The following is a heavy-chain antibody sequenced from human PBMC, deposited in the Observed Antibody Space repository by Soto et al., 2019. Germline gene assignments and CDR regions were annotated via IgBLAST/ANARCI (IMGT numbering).Heavy chain of an antibody. CDR3: VKDDGGYPSTAPH. D-gene: IGHD3-22*01. V-gene: IGHV3-23*01. CDR2: ISGSGDRT. J-gene: IGHJ4*02. CDR1: GITISNYS. Sequence: EVQLLESGGGLVQPGGSLRLSCAASGITISNYSMNLVRQAPGKGRDCVSGISGSGDRTYYSDSAKGRFTISKDSSRNSLSLQLDSLGVEDTAVYFCVKDDGGYPSTAPHWGQGTLVTVSS.